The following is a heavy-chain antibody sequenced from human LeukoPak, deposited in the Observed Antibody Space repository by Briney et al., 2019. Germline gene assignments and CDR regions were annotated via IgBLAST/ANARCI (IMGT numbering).Heavy chain of an antibody. CDR2: ISSSGGST. J-gene: IGHJ4*02. CDR1: GFTFSNYA. Sequence: GGSLRLSCAASGFTFSNYAMNWVRQAPGKGLEWVSGISSSGGSTYYADSVKGRFTISRDNSKNTLYLQMNSLRAEDTAVYYCAKDRRLSDHWGQGTLVTVSS. V-gene: IGHV3-23*01. CDR3: AKDRRLSDH.